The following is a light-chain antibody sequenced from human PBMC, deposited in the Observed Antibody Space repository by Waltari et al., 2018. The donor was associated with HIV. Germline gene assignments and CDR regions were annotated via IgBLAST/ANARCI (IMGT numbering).Light chain of an antibody. CDR1: SSTIGSNT. CDR2: SNN. CDR3: AAWDDSLNGWV. V-gene: IGLV1-44*01. J-gene: IGLJ3*02. Sequence: SVLTQPPSASGTPGQRVTISCSGSSSTIGSNTVNWYQQLPGTAPKLLIHSNNQRPSGGPDRFSGSKSGTSASLAISGLQSEDEADYYCAAWDDSLNGWVFGGGTKLTVL.